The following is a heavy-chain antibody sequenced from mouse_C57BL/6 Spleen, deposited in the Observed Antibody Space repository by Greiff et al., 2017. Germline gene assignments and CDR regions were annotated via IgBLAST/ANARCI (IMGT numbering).Heavy chain of an antibody. J-gene: IGHJ1*03. Sequence: EVMLVEPGGDLVKPGGSLKLSCAASGFTFTSYGMSWVRQTPDQRLEWVATISRGGSYTYYPDSLKGRFTISRDNAKNTLYVQMSSLKSEDTAMYYCARQEEDYGSTYWYLDVWGTGTTVTVSS. D-gene: IGHD1-1*01. V-gene: IGHV5-6*01. CDR2: ISRGGSYT. CDR1: GFTFTSYG. CDR3: ARQEEDYGSTYWYLDV.